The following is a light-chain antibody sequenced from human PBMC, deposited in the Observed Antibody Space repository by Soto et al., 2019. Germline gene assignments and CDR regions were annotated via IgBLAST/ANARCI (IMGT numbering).Light chain of an antibody. Sequence: EIVLTQSPGTLSLSPGERATLSCRASQSVSSSCLAWYQQKPGQAPRLLIYGASSRATGIPDRFSGSGSGTDFTLTISRLEPEEFAVYCCRQYSRSPQWTFGRGLKVEIK. J-gene: IGKJ1*01. CDR1: QSVSSSC. CDR3: RQYSRSPQWT. V-gene: IGKV3-20*01. CDR2: GAS.